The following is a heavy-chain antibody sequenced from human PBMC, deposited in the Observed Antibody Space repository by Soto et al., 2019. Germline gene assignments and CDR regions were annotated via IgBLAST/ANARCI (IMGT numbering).Heavy chain of an antibody. CDR3: ARDRGSYAVDF. V-gene: IGHV1-18*01. J-gene: IGHJ4*02. D-gene: IGHD1-26*01. CDR1: GYTFTRYG. Sequence: QVQLVQSGAEVKKPGASVKVSCKASGYTFTRYGISWMRQAPGQGLEWMGWISAYNGNTNYGQKLQGRVTMTTDTATGTGYMEVRSLRSDVTAVYYSARDRGSYAVDFWGQGTLVTVS. CDR2: ISAYNGNT.